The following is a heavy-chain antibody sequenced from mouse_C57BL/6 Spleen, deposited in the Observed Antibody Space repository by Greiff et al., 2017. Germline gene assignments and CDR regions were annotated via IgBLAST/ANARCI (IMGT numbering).Heavy chain of an antibody. Sequence: QVQLQQSGPELVKPGASVKISCKASGYAFSSSWMNWVKQRPGKGLEWIGRIYPGDGDTNYNGKFKGKATLTADKSSSTAYMQLSSLTSEDSAVYVCARWVVASYAMDYWGQGTSVTVSS. J-gene: IGHJ4*01. V-gene: IGHV1-82*01. CDR1: GYAFSSSW. CDR3: ARWVVASYAMDY. D-gene: IGHD1-1*01. CDR2: IYPGDGDT.